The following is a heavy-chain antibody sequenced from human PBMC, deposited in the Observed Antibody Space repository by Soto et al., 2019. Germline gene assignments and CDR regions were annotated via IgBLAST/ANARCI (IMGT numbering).Heavy chain of an antibody. CDR1: GGSISSGGYY. Sequence: TLSLTCTVSGGSISSGGYYWSWIRQHPGKGLEWIGYIYYSGSTYYNPSLKSRVTISVDTSKNQFSLKLSSVTAADTAVYYCARGWAYCGGDCPPGYYYYYGMDVWGQGTTVTVSS. CDR2: IYYSGST. CDR3: ARGWAYCGGDCPPGYYYYYGMDV. J-gene: IGHJ6*02. D-gene: IGHD2-21*02. V-gene: IGHV4-31*03.